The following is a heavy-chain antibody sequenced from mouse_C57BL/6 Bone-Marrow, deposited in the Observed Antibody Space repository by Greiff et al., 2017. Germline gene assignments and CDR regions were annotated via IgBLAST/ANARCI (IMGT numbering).Heavy chain of an antibody. CDR3: ASLDGSTYFDY. D-gene: IGHD1-1*01. Sequence: EVQLQQSGAELVKPGASVKLSCTASGFNIKDYSMHWVKQRTEPGLEWIGRIDPEDGETKYAPKFQGKATITADTSSNTAYLQPSSLTSEDTAVYYCASLDGSTYFDYWGQGTTLTVSS. V-gene: IGHV14-2*01. CDR1: GFNIKDYS. J-gene: IGHJ2*01. CDR2: IDPEDGET.